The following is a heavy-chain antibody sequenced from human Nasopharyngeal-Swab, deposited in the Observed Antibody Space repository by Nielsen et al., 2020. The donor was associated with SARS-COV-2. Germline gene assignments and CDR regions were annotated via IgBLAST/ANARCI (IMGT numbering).Heavy chain of an antibody. D-gene: IGHD3-22*01. J-gene: IGHJ4*02. V-gene: IGHV4-59*01. Sequence: SETLSLTCTVSGGSISSYYWTWIRQPPGKGLEWIGYVYYTGRIKTNQSLKSRVTMSVDTSKNWFSLDLTSVTAADTAVYYCARGRRGYYDSSGEDFDYWGQGTLVTVSS. CDR3: ARGRRGYYDSSGEDFDY. CDR2: VYYTGRI. CDR1: GGSISSYY.